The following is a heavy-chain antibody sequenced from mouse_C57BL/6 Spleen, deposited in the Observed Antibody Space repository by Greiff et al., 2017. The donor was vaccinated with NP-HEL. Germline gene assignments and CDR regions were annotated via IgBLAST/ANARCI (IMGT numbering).Heavy chain of an antibody. CDR3: ARKEEYYYGSSSPWFAY. CDR1: GYTFTGYW. J-gene: IGHJ3*01. Sequence: VQLQQSGAELMKPGASVKLSCKATGYTFTGYWIEWVKQRPGHGLEWIGEILPGSGSTNYNEKLKGKATFTADTSSNTAYMQLSSLTTEDSDIYYCARKEEYYYGSSSPWFAYWGKGTLVTVSA. V-gene: IGHV1-9*01. CDR2: ILPGSGST. D-gene: IGHD1-1*01.